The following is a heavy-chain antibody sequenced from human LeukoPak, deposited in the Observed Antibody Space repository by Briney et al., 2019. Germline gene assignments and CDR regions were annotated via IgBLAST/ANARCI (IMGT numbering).Heavy chain of an antibody. CDR1: GDXVSSNSAA. CDR3: ARQTTSSKYYGLDV. D-gene: IGHD1-14*01. CDR2: TYCRSKWYN. V-gene: IGHV6-1*01. J-gene: IGHJ6*02. Sequence: SQTLSLTCAMSGDXVSSNSAAWNWIRQSPSRGLEWLRTTYCRSKWYNEYAASVESRIIINPDTSKNQFSLQLNSVTPEDTAVHYCARQTTSSKYYGLDVWSQGITVTVSS.